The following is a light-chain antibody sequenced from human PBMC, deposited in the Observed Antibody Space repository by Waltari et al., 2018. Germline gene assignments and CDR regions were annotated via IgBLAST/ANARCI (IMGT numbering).Light chain of an antibody. CDR2: WAS. CDR1: QSVFSRANFKNY. CDR3: QQYYNSPST. V-gene: IGKV4-1*01. Sequence: DFVMTQSPDSLAVSLGERAFINCKSSQSVFSRANFKNYLAWYQQRPGQPPNLLIYWASTRASGVPDRFVGSQSGSDCTLTINNLQPEDAGIYYCQQYYNSPSTFGQGTRLEIK. J-gene: IGKJ1*01.